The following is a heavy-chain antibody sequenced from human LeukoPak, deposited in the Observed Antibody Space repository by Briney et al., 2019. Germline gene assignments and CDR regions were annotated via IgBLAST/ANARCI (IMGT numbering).Heavy chain of an antibody. J-gene: IGHJ2*01. D-gene: IGHD3-3*02. V-gene: IGHV3-48*01. CDR1: GFTFSDYS. CDR2: IGNSGTTI. Sequence: GGSLRLSCAASGFTFSDYSLNWVRQAPGKGLEWVSYIGNSGTTIYYADSVKGRFTISRDNSKNTLYLQMNSLRAEDTAVYYCARDSTGYWYFDLWGRGTLVSVSS. CDR3: ARDSTGYWYFDL.